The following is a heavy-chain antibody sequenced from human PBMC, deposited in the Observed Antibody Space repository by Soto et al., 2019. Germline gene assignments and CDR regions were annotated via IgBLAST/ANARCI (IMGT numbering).Heavy chain of an antibody. CDR3: ARKGSGLTFDY. CDR2: IWYDGSYK. V-gene: IGHV3-33*01. Sequence: QVQLVESGGGVVQPGRSLRLSCAASGFPLSNYAMHWVRQAPGTGLEWVAVIWYDGSYKYYADSVKGRFTISRDSSKTTLYLQVNSLRADDTAMYYCARKGSGLTFDYWGQGTLVTVSS. CDR1: GFPLSNYA. J-gene: IGHJ4*02. D-gene: IGHD6-19*01.